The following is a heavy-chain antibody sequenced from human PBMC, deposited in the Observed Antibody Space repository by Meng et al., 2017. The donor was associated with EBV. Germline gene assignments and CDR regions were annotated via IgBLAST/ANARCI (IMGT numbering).Heavy chain of an antibody. D-gene: IGHD6-19*01. CDR3: ARLCENKRLLAGFDY. Sequence: QVQLVQSGAEVKMPGSSVRVSCXXYGGSFSSHGIAWVRQAPGEGPEWMGGIIPILGTTNYAQKFQGRLTIVADASTTTAYMELNSLRSEDTAVYFCARLCENKRLLAGFDYWGQGTLVTVSS. V-gene: IGHV1-69*01. CDR2: IIPILGTT. CDR1: GGSFSSHG. J-gene: IGHJ4*02.